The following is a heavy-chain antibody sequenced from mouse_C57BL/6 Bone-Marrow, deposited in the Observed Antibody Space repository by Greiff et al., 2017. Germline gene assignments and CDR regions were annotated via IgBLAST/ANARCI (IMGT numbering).Heavy chain of an antibody. CDR2: ISSGSSTI. CDR3: ARSCYYAMDY. CDR1: GFTFSDYG. V-gene: IGHV5-17*01. Sequence: DVHLVESGGGLVKPGGSLKLSCAASGFTFSDYGMHWVRQAPEKGLEWVAYISSGSSTIYYADTVKGRFTISRDNAKNTLFLQMTSLRSEDTAMYYCARSCYYAMDYWGQGTSVTVSS. J-gene: IGHJ4*01.